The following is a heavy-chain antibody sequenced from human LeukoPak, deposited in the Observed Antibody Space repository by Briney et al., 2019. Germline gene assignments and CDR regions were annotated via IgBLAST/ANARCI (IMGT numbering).Heavy chain of an antibody. CDR2: ISGSGGST. CDR1: GFTFSSYA. V-gene: IGHV3-23*01. Sequence: PGGSLRLSCAASGFTFSSYAMSWVRQAPGKGLEWVSAISGSGGSTYYADSVKGRFTISRDNSKNTLYLQMNSLRAEDTAVYYCAKDQPRSYYDFWSGYFTVNWFDPWGQGTLVTVSS. CDR3: AKDQPRSYYDFWSGYFTVNWFDP. J-gene: IGHJ5*02. D-gene: IGHD3-3*01.